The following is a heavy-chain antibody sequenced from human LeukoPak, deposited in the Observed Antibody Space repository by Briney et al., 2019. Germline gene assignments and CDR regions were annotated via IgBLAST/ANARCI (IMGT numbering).Heavy chain of an antibody. CDR3: ARLVQLNWFDP. CDR1: GGSISSYY. D-gene: IGHD1-1*01. V-gene: IGHV4-59*08. CDR2: IHYSGST. Sequence: PSETLSLTCTVSGGSISSYYWSWIRQPPGKGLEWIGYIHYSGSTNYNPSLKSRVTISVDTSKNQFSLKLSSVTAADTAVYYCARLVQLNWFDPWGQGTLVTVSS. J-gene: IGHJ5*02.